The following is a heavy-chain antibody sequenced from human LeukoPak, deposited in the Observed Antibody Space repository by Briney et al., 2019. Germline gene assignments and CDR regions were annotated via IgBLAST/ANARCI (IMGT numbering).Heavy chain of an antibody. J-gene: IGHJ5*02. V-gene: IGHV4-34*01. CDR2: INHSGST. CDR1: GGSFSGYY. D-gene: IGHD3-9*01. Sequence: PSETLSLTCAVYGGSFSGYYWSWIRQPPGKGLEWIGEINHSGSTNYNPSLKSRVTISVDTSKNQFSLKLSSVTAADTAVYYCAREAPYYDILTGPKGRWFDPWGQGTLVTVSS. CDR3: AREAPYYDILTGPKGRWFDP.